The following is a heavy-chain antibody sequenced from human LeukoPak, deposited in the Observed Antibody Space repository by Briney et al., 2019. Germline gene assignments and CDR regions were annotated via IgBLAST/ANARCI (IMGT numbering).Heavy chain of an antibody. Sequence: SETLPLTCTVSGGSISSYYWSWIRQPPGKGLEWIGYIYCSGSTNYNPSLKSRVTISVDTSKNQFSLKLSSVTAADTAVYYCARAEKGGYSYGYYYYYMDVWGKGTTVTVSS. J-gene: IGHJ6*03. CDR2: IYCSGST. CDR3: ARAEKGGYSYGYYYYYMDV. CDR1: GGSISSYY. D-gene: IGHD5-18*01. V-gene: IGHV4-59*01.